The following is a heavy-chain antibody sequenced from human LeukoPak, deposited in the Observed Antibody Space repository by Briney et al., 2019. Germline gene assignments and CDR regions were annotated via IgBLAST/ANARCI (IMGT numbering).Heavy chain of an antibody. J-gene: IGHJ3*02. D-gene: IGHD3-16*01. V-gene: IGHV3-30*02. CDR3: ARDLAGGGYAYNI. CDR2: IRYDGSNR. Sequence: GGSLRLSCGVSGFTFSSYGMHWVRQAPGKGLEWVAYIRYDGSNRHYADSVKGRFTISRDNSKNTLYLQMNSLRVDDTAIYYCARDLAGGGYAYNIWGQGTMVTVSS. CDR1: GFTFSSYG.